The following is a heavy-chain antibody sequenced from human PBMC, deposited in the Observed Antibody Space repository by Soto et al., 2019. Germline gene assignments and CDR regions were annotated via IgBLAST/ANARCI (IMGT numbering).Heavy chain of an antibody. J-gene: IGHJ4*02. Sequence: QLQLQVSGPGLVKPSETLSLTCTVSGGSISSSSYYWGWIRQPPGKGLEWIGSIYYSGSTYYNPSLKSRVTITVDTSKNQFSLKLSSVTAADTAVYYCATYSSSWFSGWYWGRIDYWGQGTLVTVSS. CDR3: ATYSSSWFSGWYWGRIDY. D-gene: IGHD6-13*01. V-gene: IGHV4-39*01. CDR1: GGSISSSSYY. CDR2: IYYSGST.